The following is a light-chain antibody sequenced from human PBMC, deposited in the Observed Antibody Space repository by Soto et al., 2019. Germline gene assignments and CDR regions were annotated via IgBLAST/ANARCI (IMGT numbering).Light chain of an antibody. CDR2: ANK. CDR1: SSNIGAGYD. V-gene: IGLV1-40*01. CDR3: QSYDTSPSGYV. Sequence: QAVVTQPPSVSGAPGQRVTISCTGSSSNIGAGYDVHWYQQLPETAPKLLIYANKNRPAGVPDRFSASKSGTSASLAITGLQAEDEADYYCQSYDTSPSGYVFGTGTKLTVL. J-gene: IGLJ1*01.